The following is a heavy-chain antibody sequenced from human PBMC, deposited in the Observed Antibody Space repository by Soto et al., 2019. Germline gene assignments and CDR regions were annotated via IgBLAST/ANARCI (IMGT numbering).Heavy chain of an antibody. CDR1: GYGFTYYW. J-gene: IGHJ4*02. CDR2: TDPGDSYV. Sequence: PGESLKISCKGFGYGFTYYWITWGRQMPGKGLEWMGTTDPGDSYVNYNPSFQGHVTISTDKSISTAYLQWSSLKAPDTAMYYCATLSSGWSYWGQGTQVTVSS. D-gene: IGHD6-19*01. V-gene: IGHV5-10-1*01. CDR3: ATLSSGWSY.